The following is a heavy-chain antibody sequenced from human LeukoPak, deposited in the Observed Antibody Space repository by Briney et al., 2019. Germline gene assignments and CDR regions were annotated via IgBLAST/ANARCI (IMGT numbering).Heavy chain of an antibody. CDR2: MYPGGSDI. D-gene: IGHD1-26*01. J-gene: IGHJ4*02. Sequence: KPGESLKISCQGSGSSFSNYYIDWVRQLPGKGLEWMGVMYPGGSDIRYSPSFQGQVTISADKSIDTAYLQWSTLKASDSAMYYCASRTGSYYPFDSWGQGTLVTVSS. CDR3: ASRTGSYYPFDS. CDR1: GSSFSNYY. V-gene: IGHV5-51*01.